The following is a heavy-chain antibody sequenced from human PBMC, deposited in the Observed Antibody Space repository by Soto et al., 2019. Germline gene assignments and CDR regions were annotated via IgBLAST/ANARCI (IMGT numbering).Heavy chain of an antibody. Sequence: EVQLVESGGGLVKPGGSLRLSCAASGFTFSSYSMNWVRQAPGKGLEWVSSISSSSSYIYYADSVKGRFTIARDNAKNSLYLQMNSLRAEDTAVYYCARDQSPGIAAAGMGYWGQGTLVTVSS. D-gene: IGHD6-13*01. J-gene: IGHJ4*02. CDR2: ISSSSSYI. V-gene: IGHV3-21*01. CDR1: GFTFSSYS. CDR3: ARDQSPGIAAAGMGY.